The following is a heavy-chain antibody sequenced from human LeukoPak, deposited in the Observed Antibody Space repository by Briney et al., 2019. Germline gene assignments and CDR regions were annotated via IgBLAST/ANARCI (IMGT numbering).Heavy chain of an antibody. V-gene: IGHV4-34*01. Sequence: SETLSLTCAVYGASFSVYYWTWTRQPPGKGLEWLGEINHRGSTNHNPSLKSRVTISVDTSKNQFSLKLSSVTAADTAVYYCARFGYGSGSYYNWFGPWGQGTLVTVSS. CDR3: ARFGYGSGSYYNWFGP. CDR1: GASFSVYY. D-gene: IGHD3-10*01. J-gene: IGHJ5*02. CDR2: INHRGST.